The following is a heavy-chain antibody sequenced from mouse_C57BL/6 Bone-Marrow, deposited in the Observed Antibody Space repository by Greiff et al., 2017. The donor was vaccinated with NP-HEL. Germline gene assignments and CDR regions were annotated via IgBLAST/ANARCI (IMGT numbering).Heavy chain of an antibody. D-gene: IGHD1-1*01. CDR3: ASHDYYGSSYDAY. V-gene: IGHV3-6*01. CDR1: GYSITSGYY. Sequence: DVKLQESGPGLVKPSQSLSLTCSVTGYSITSGYYWNWIRQFPGNKLEWMGYISYDGSNNYNPSLKNRISITRDTSKNQFFLKLNSVTTEDTATYYCASHDYYGSSYDAYWGQGTLVTVSA. J-gene: IGHJ3*01. CDR2: ISYDGSN.